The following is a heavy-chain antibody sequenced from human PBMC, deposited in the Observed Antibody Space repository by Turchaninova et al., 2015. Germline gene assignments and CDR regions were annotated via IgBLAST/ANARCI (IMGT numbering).Heavy chain of an antibody. CDR3: AREGRASTTVNPFXX. J-gene: IGHJ4*02. Sequence: QVQLVQSRAEVKKPGSSVKVSCKASGGTFSSYALSWVRQAPGQGLEWVGGIIPLCGTAKYARXXQGXXXITXXXSTXTAEWXXSSXXXEDTAVYXXAREGRASTTVNPFXXWGQGXLVTVSS. CDR1: GGTFSSYA. V-gene: IGHV1-69*01. D-gene: IGHD4-11*01. CDR2: IIPLCGTA.